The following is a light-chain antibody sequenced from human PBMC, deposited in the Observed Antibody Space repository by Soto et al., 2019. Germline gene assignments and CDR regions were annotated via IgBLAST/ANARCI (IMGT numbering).Light chain of an antibody. V-gene: IGKV3-15*01. Sequence: EFVMRQSPATLSVSPGEGATLSCRASQGIGDTLAWYQHKPGQAPRLLMYGASTRFTGIPARFSGTGSGTEFTLTIASLQSEDSAVYYCQQYHNWPPIPFGQGTRLEI. CDR2: GAS. CDR3: QQYHNWPPIP. J-gene: IGKJ5*01. CDR1: QGIGDT.